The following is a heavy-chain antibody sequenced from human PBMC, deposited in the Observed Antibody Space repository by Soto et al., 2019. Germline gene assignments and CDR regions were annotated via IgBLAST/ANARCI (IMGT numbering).Heavy chain of an antibody. CDR2: ISYDGSNK. CDR3: ARKLASVVPVTDY. CDR1: GFTFSSYA. Sequence: GGSLRLSCAASGFTFSSYAMHWVRQAPGKGLEWVAVISYDGSNKYYADSVKGRFTISRDNSRNTLYLQMNSLRAEDTAVYYCARKLASVVPVTDYWGQGTLVTVSS. D-gene: IGHD2-2*01. J-gene: IGHJ4*02. V-gene: IGHV3-30-3*01.